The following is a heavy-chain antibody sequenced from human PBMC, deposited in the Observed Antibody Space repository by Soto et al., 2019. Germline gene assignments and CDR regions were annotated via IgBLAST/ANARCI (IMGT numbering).Heavy chain of an antibody. CDR3: AKDRRGYDFWSGTENYYYYYGMDV. Sequence: GGSLRLSCAASGFTFSSYGMHWVRQAPGKGLEWVAVISYDGSNKYYADSVKGRFTISRDNSKNTLYLQMNSLRAEDTAVYYCAKDRRGYDFWSGTENYYYYYGMDVWGQGTTVTVSS. CDR1: GFTFSSYG. J-gene: IGHJ6*02. CDR2: ISYDGSNK. D-gene: IGHD3-3*01. V-gene: IGHV3-30*18.